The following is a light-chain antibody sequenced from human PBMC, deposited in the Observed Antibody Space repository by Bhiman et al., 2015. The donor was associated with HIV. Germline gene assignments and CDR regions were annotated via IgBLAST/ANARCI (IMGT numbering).Light chain of an antibody. J-gene: IGLJ2*01. CDR1: SSDIGGSDS. V-gene: IGLV2-14*03. CDR2: DVS. CDR3: SSKTTSPTFHVF. Sequence: QSALTQPASVSGSPGQSITISCSGTSSDIGGSDSVSWYQHHPGKAPKLIIYDVSKWPAGVSSRFSGSKSGNTASLAISGLQAEDEADYYCSSKTTSPTFHVFFGGGTKLTVL.